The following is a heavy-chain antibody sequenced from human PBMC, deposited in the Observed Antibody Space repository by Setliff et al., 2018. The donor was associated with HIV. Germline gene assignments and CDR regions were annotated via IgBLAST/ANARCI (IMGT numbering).Heavy chain of an antibody. CDR2: INTHTGSP. CDR3: ARALYGDYGGDLNWLDP. J-gene: IGHJ5*02. V-gene: IGHV7-4-1*02. CDR1: GYTFINYA. D-gene: IGHD4-17*01. Sequence: ASVKVSCKASGYTFINYAMNWVRQAPGQGLEWMGWINTHTGSPTYAQAFTGRFVFSVDTSVTTAYLEISSLKAEDTAVYYCARALYGDYGGDLNWLDPWGQGTLVTVSS.